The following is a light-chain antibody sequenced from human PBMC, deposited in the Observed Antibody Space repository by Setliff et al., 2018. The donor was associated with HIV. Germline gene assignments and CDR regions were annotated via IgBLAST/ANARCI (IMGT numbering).Light chain of an antibody. V-gene: IGLV1-44*01. Sequence: LTQPPSASGPPGQRVTISCSGSRSNIGSNAVNWYQQLPGTAPKLLIYNNNLRPSGVPDRFSGSNSGTSASLAISGLQSEDEADYYCVTWDDSLNGYVFGTGTKVTV. CDR1: RSNIGSNA. CDR3: VTWDDSLNGYV. J-gene: IGLJ1*01. CDR2: NNN.